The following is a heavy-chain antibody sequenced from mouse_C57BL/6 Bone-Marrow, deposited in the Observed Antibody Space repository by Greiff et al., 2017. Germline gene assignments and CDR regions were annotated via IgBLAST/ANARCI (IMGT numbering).Heavy chain of an antibody. CDR3: AIITTGYAMDY. V-gene: IGHV5-9*01. D-gene: IGHD1-2*01. J-gene: IGHJ4*01. CDR1: GFTFSSYT. Sequence: EVKFVESGGGLVKPGGSLKLSCAASGFTFSSYTMSWVRQTPEKRLEWVATISGGGGNTYYPDSVKGRFTISRDNAKNTLYLQMSSLRSEDTALYYCAIITTGYAMDYWGQGTSVTVSS. CDR2: ISGGGGNT.